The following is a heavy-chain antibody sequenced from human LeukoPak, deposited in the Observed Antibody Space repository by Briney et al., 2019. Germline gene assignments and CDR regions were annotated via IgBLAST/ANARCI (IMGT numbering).Heavy chain of an antibody. CDR2: IWYGGSNT. CDR1: GFTFSTYG. D-gene: IGHD3-22*01. Sequence: PGGSLRLSCAASGFTFSTYGMHWVRQAPGKGLEWVAVIWYGGSNTYYADSVKGRFTISRDNSKNTLYLQMNSLRAEDTAVYYCARDFPTESSGYPDAFDIWGQGTMVTVSS. V-gene: IGHV3-33*08. CDR3: ARDFPTESSGYPDAFDI. J-gene: IGHJ3*02.